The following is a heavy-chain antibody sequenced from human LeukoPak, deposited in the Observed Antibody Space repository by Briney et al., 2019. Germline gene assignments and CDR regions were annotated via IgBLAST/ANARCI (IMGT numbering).Heavy chain of an antibody. CDR2: ISAYNGNT. J-gene: IGHJ6*02. Sequence: ASVNVSCKASGYTFTSYGISWVRQAPGQGLEWMGWISAYNGNTNYAQKLQGRVTMTTDTSTSTAYMELRSLRSDDTAVYYCARVRELLTPTYYYYYGMDVWGQGTTVTVSS. V-gene: IGHV1-18*01. CDR3: ARVRELLTPTYYYYYGMDV. D-gene: IGHD1-26*01. CDR1: GYTFTSYG.